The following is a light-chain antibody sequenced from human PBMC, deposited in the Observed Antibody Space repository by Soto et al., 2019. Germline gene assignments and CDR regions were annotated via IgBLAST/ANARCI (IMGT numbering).Light chain of an antibody. V-gene: IGKV4-1*01. CDR1: QSVLYSSNNKNY. Sequence: DIVMTQSPDSLAVSLSERATINCKSSQSVLYSSNNKNYLAWYQQKPGQPPKLLIYWASTRESGVPDRFSGSGSGTDFTLTISSLQAEDVAVYYCQQYYSTPPTFGQGTKVYIK. J-gene: IGKJ1*01. CDR2: WAS. CDR3: QQYYSTPPT.